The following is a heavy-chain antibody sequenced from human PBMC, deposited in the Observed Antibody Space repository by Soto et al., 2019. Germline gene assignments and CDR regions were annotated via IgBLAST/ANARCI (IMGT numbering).Heavy chain of an antibody. V-gene: IGHV1-46*01. D-gene: IGHD2-2*01. CDR1: GYTFTSYY. CDR2: INPSGGST. J-gene: IGHJ6*02. Sequence: QVQLVQSGAEVKKPGASVKVSCKASGYTFTSYYMHWVRQAPGQGLEWMGIINPSGGSTSYAQKFHGRVTMTRDTSTSTVYMELSSLRSEDTAVYYCAREGRVTPSFYYGMDVWGQGTTVTVSS. CDR3: AREGRVTPSFYYGMDV.